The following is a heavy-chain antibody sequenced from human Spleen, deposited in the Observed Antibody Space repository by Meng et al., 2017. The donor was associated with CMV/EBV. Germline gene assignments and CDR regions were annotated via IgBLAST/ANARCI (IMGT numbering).Heavy chain of an antibody. J-gene: IGHJ4*02. D-gene: IGHD6-13*01. CDR3: ASIAAAGTAIVY. CDR2: INHIGSN. Sequence: WFSQPRVQGLYWIGEINHIGSNNDNPSLNSGVTISVDMSKNQFAMKLNSVTAADTAVYFCASIAAAGTAIVYWGQGTLVTVSS. V-gene: IGHV4-34*01.